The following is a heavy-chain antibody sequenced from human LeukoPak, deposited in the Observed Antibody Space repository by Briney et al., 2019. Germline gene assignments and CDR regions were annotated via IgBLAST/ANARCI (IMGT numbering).Heavy chain of an antibody. V-gene: IGHV4-4*07. D-gene: IGHD3-16*02. CDR1: GGSISSYY. CDR2: IYTCGST. CDR3: ARSRGDYVWGSYRNRGLIDI. Sequence: SETLSLTCTVSGGSISSYYWRWIRQPAGKALEWIGRIYTCGSTNYNPSLKSRVTMSLDTSKNQFSLKLSSVTAADTAVYYCARSRGDYVWGSYRNRGLIDIWGQGTMVTVSS. J-gene: IGHJ3*02.